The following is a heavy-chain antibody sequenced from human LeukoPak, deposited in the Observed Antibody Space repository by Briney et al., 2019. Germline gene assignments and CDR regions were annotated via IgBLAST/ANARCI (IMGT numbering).Heavy chain of an antibody. D-gene: IGHD5-12*01. Sequence: GGSLRLSCAASGFTFSSYTMNWVRLAPGKGLEWVSSISRSNIYKYYADSVKGRFTISRDNAKNSLYLQMKNLRAEDTAVYYCAKDGAWLRFDDWGQGILVTVSS. CDR2: ISRSNIYK. CDR3: AKDGAWLRFDD. CDR1: GFTFSSYT. V-gene: IGHV3-21*04. J-gene: IGHJ4*02.